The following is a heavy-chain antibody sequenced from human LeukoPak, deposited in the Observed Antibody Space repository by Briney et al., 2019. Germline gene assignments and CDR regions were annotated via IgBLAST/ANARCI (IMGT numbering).Heavy chain of an antibody. D-gene: IGHD3-3*01. Sequence: SETLSLTCNVSGGSISSYYWSWIRQPPGKGLEWIGYMYYSGNTNYNPSLKSRVTISVDTSKNQFSLKLSSVTAADTAVCYCARGGTEWLLYYYFDYWGQGTLVTVSS. V-gene: IGHV4-59*12. CDR3: ARGGTEWLLYYYFDY. CDR2: MYYSGNT. CDR1: GGSISSYY. J-gene: IGHJ4*02.